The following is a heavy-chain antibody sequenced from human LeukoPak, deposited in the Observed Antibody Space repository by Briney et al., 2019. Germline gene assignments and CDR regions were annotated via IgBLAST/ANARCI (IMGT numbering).Heavy chain of an antibody. CDR1: GGSISSGSFY. CDR3: ARTRNGPLYYFDY. V-gene: IGHV4-61*02. J-gene: IGHJ4*02. CDR2: IYTSGST. Sequence: PSQTLSLTCTVSGGSISSGSFYWSWIRQPAGKGLEWIGRIYTSGSTNYNPSLKSRVTISVDTSKNQFSLKLSSVTAADTAVYYCARTRNGPLYYFDYWGQGTLVTVSS.